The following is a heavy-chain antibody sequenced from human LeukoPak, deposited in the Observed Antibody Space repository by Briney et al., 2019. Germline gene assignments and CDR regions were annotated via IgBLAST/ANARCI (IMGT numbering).Heavy chain of an antibody. J-gene: IGHJ6*03. D-gene: IGHD3-22*01. CDR1: GYTFTTYH. CDR3: ARDAYYGSSGYYFSQNYYYFYMDV. V-gene: IGHV1-46*01. Sequence: ASVKVSCKASGYTFTTYHIHWVRQAPGQGLEWMGIFHPSGSSTNYAQEFQGRVTMTRDMSTNTVYMELSSLRSEDTAVYYCARDAYYGSSGYYFSQNYYYFYMDVWGKGTTVTVSS. CDR2: FHPSGSST.